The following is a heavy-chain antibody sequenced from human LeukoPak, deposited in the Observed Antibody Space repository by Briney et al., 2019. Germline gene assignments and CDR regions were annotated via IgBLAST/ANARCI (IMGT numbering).Heavy chain of an antibody. CDR3: ARQDFGYCSGGSCRGNDYYYYYMDV. CDR1: GGSISSSNW. CDR2: IYHSGST. J-gene: IGHJ6*03. V-gene: IGHV4-4*02. Sequence: SGTLSLTCAVSGGSISSSNWWSWVRQPPGKGLEWIGEIYHSGSTNYNPSLKSRVTISVDTSKNQFSLKLSSVTAADTAVYYCARQDFGYCSGGSCRGNDYYYYYMDVWGKGTTVTISS. D-gene: IGHD2-15*01.